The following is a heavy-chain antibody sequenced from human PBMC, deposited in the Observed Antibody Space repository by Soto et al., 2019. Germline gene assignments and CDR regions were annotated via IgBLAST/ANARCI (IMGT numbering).Heavy chain of an antibody. V-gene: IGHV4-31*03. CDR2: IYYSGST. D-gene: IGHD5-18*01. J-gene: IGHJ4*02. CDR3: PRTRGYSYGFDY. CDR1: GGSISSGGYY. Sequence: QVQLQESGPGLVKPSQTLSLTCTVSGGSISSGGYYWSWIRQHPGKGLEWIGYIYYSGSTYYNPSLRSRVTISVDTSKTQFFVKLSSVTAADTAVYYCPRTRGYSYGFDYWGQGTLVTVSS.